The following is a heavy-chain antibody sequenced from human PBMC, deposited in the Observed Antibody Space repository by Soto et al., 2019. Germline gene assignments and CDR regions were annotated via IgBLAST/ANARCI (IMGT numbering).Heavy chain of an antibody. CDR2: ISYDGSNK. CDR1: GFTFISYA. J-gene: IGHJ4*02. CDR3: ARDSEWELPERYYFDY. Sequence: GGALRLSCAASGFTFISYAMHWVRQAPGKGLEWVAVISYDGSNKYYADPVKGRFTISRDNSKNTLYLQMNSLRAEDTAVYYCARDSEWELPERYYFDYWGQGTLVTVSS. V-gene: IGHV3-30-3*01. D-gene: IGHD1-26*01.